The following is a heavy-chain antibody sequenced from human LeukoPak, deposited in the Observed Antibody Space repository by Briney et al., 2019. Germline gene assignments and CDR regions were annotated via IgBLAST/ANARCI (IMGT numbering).Heavy chain of an antibody. CDR3: ARCKRGVNGVCPKGLDY. V-gene: IGHV4-34*01. CDR2: INPSGST. Sequence: SEALSLTCAVYGGTFSGYHWRWIRQPPGKGLEWIGEINPSGSTNYIPSLNGRVTISVDPSKNQFPLKLSYVTAADTAVYDCARCKRGVNGVCPKGLDYWGQGTLVTVSS. CDR1: GGTFSGYH. J-gene: IGHJ4*02. D-gene: IGHD2-8*01.